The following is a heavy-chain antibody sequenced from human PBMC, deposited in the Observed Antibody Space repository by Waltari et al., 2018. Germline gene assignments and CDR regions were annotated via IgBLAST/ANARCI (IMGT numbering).Heavy chain of an antibody. J-gene: IGHJ6*02. D-gene: IGHD4-17*01. CDR2: IDPLDSYT. Sequence: EVQLVQSGAEVKKPGESLRISCKGSGYTFTTYWINWVRQMPGKGLEWLGRIDPLDSYTKYSPSVQGHVTISADKSISTAYLQWGSLKASDTAIYYCARWTTDGMDVWGQGTTVTVSS. V-gene: IGHV5-10-1*03. CDR3: ARWTTDGMDV. CDR1: GYTFTTYW.